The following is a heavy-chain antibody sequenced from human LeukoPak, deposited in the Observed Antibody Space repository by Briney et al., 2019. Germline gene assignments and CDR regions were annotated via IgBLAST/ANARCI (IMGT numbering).Heavy chain of an antibody. CDR2: IYYSGST. CDR1: GGSISSSSYY. D-gene: IGHD6-13*01. V-gene: IGHV4-39*07. J-gene: IGHJ4*02. Sequence: SGTLSLTCTVSGGSISSSSYYWGWIRQPPGKGLEWIGSIYYSGSTYYNPSLKSRVTISVDTSKNQFSLKLSSVTAADTAVYYCARTKLLAAQRAYDYWGQGTLVTVSS. CDR3: ARTKLLAAQRAYDY.